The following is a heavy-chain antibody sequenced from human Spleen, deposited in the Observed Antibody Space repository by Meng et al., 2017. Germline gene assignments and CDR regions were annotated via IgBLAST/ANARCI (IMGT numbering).Heavy chain of an antibody. CDR2: IHFSGST. V-gene: IGHV4-30-4*01. D-gene: IGHD2-21*01. CDR3: ARVNSDCGGVMCYKGWFDP. Sequence: QVHLQESGPGLVKPSQTLSLTCTVSGCSISSGDYYWSWILQPPGKGLEWIGYIHFSGSTYYNPSLNSRITISVDMSRNQFSLRLTSVTSAEMAVYYCARVNSDCGGVMCYKGWFDPWGQGTLVTVSS. CDR1: GCSISSGDYY. J-gene: IGHJ5*02.